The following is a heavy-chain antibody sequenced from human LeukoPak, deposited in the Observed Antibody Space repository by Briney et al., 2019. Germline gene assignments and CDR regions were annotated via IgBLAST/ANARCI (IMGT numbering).Heavy chain of an antibody. J-gene: IGHJ4*02. D-gene: IGHD3-22*01. V-gene: IGHV3-21*01. CDR3: ARGDSSGYRSSFGY. Sequence: NPGGSLRLSCAASGFTFSSYSMNWVRQAPGKGLEWVSSISSSSSYIYYADSVKGRFTISRDNAKNSLYLQMNSLRAEDTAVYYCARGDSSGYRSSFGYWGQGTLVTVSS. CDR1: GFTFSSYS. CDR2: ISSSSSYI.